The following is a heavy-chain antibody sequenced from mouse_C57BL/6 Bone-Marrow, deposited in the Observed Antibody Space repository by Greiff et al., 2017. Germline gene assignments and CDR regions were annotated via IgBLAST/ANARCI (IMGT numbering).Heavy chain of an antibody. J-gene: IGHJ3*01. V-gene: IGHV1-81*01. Sequence: QVQLQQSGAELARPGASVKLSCKASGYTFTSYGISWVKQRTGQGLEWIGEIYPRSGNTYYNEQFKGKATLTADKSSSTAYMELRSLTSEDSAVYFCARQGWLLLTWFAYWGQGTLVTVSA. CDR2: IYPRSGNT. CDR1: GYTFTSYG. CDR3: ARQGWLLLTWFAY. D-gene: IGHD2-3*01.